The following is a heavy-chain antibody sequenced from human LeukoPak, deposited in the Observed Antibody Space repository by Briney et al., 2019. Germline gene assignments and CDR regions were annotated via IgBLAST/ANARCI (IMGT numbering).Heavy chain of an antibody. D-gene: IGHD3-10*01. Sequence: PGGSLRLSCAASGFTFSNAWMSWVRQAPGKGLEWVANIKQDGSEKYYVDSVKGRFTISRDNAKNSLYLQMNSLRAEDTAVYYCADYYVVYWGQGTLVTVSS. CDR1: GFTFSNAW. CDR3: ADYYVVY. V-gene: IGHV3-7*01. CDR2: IKQDGSEK. J-gene: IGHJ4*02.